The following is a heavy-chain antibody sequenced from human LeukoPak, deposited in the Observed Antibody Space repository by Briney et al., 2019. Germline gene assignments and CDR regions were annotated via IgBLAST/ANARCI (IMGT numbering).Heavy chain of an antibody. CDR1: GGSISSGSYY. CDR2: IYTSGST. Sequence: SETLSLTCTVSGGSISSGSYYWSWIRQPAGKGLEWIGRIYTSGSTNYNPSLKSRVTISVDTSKNQFSLKLSSVTAADTAVYYCASSGYYYEDAFDIWGQGTMVTVSS. V-gene: IGHV4-61*02. D-gene: IGHD3-22*01. J-gene: IGHJ3*02. CDR3: ASSGYYYEDAFDI.